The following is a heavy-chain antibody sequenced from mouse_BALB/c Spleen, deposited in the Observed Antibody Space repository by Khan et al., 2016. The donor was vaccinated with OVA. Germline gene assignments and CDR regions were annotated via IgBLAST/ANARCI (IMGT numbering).Heavy chain of an antibody. Sequence: EVQLVESGPGLVKPSQSLSLTCTVTGYSITSDYAWNWIRQFPGNKLEWMGYISYSGNTNYNPSLKSRISITRDTSKNQFFLQLISVTTEDTATYYCARVYGGDFDYWGHGTTLTVSS. CDR3: ARVYGGDFDY. V-gene: IGHV3-2*02. J-gene: IGHJ2*01. CDR1: GYSITSDYA. CDR2: ISYSGNT. D-gene: IGHD1-1*01.